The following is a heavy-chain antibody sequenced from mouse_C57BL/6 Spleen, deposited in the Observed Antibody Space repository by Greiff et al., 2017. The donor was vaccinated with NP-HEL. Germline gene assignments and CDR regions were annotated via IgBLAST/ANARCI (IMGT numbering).Heavy chain of an antibody. V-gene: IGHV1-82*01. CDR2: IYPGDGDT. Sequence: VKLQESGPELVKPGASVKISCKASGYAFSSSWMNWVKQRPGKGLEWIGRIYPGDGDTNYNGKFKGKATLTADKSSSTAYMQLSSLTSEDSAVYFCATWDAFAYWGQGTLVTVSA. CDR1: GYAFSSSW. J-gene: IGHJ3*01. D-gene: IGHD4-1*01. CDR3: ATWDAFAY.